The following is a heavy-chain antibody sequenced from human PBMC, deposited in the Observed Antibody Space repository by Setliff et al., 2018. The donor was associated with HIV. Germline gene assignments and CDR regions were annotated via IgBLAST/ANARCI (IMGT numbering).Heavy chain of an antibody. CDR1: GYSISSGFY. CDR2: IYQSGST. Sequence: SETLSLTCAVSGYSISSGFYWSWMRQPPGKGLEWIGSIYQSGSTNYNPSLESRLTISVDTAKNQFSLKLSSVTAADTAVYYCAATTTLLSPRAWGQGTLVTVSS. CDR3: AATTTLLSPRA. J-gene: IGHJ5*02. V-gene: IGHV4-38-2*01. D-gene: IGHD1-26*01.